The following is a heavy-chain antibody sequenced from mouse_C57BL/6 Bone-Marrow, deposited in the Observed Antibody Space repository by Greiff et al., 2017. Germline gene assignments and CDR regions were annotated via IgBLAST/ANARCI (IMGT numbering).Heavy chain of an antibody. Sequence: EVQRVESGGGLVKPGGSLKLSCAASGFPFSDSGMHWVRQAPEKGLEWVAYISSGSSTIYYADTVKGRFTISRDNAKNTLFLQMTSLRSEDTAMYYCARSSYYYGSSSLFAYRGSATLVTAFA. V-gene: IGHV5-17*01. CDR3: ARSSYYYGSSSLFAY. CDR2: ISSGSSTI. CDR1: GFPFSDSG. D-gene: IGHD1-1*01. J-gene: IGHJ3*01.